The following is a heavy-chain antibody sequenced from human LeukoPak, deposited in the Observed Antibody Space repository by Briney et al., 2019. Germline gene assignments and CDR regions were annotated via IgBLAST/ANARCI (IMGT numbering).Heavy chain of an antibody. J-gene: IGHJ4*02. CDR2: INPNSGGT. CDR3: ARPIYSGSYPYYFDY. Sequence: GASVKVSCKASGYTFTGYYMHWVRQAPGQGLEWMGWINPNSGGTNYAQKFQGRVTMTRDTSISTAYMKLSRLRSDDTAVYYCARPIYSGSYPYYFDYWGQGTLVTVSS. V-gene: IGHV1-2*02. D-gene: IGHD1-26*01. CDR1: GYTFTGYY.